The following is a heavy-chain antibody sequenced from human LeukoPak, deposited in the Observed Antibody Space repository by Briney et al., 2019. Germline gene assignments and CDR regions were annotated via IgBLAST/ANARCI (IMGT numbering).Heavy chain of an antibody. CDR1: GFTFSDYY. Sequence: GGSLKLPCATSGFTFSDYYMSWIRQAPGKGLEWVSSISSSSSYIYYADSVKGRFTISRDNSKDTLYLQMNSLRAEDTAVYYCARESGWELLVDAFDIWGQGTMVTVSS. V-gene: IGHV3-11*06. CDR3: ARESGWELLVDAFDI. D-gene: IGHD1-26*01. J-gene: IGHJ3*02. CDR2: ISSSSSYI.